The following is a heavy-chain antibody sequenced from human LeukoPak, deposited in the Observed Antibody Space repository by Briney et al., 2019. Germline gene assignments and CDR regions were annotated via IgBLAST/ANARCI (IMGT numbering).Heavy chain of an antibody. CDR1: GYSFTSYW. J-gene: IGHJ6*03. V-gene: IGHV5-51*01. Sequence: GESLKISCKGSGYSFTSYWIGWVRQMPGKGLEWMGVIYPGDSDTRYSPSFQGQVTISADKSISTAYLQWSSLKASDTAMYYCARHVHCSSTSCYYYYMDVWGKGTTVTVSS. CDR2: IYPGDSDT. D-gene: IGHD2-2*01. CDR3: ARHVHCSSTSCYYYYMDV.